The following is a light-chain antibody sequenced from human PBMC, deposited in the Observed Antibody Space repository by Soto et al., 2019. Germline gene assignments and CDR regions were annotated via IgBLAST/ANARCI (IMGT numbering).Light chain of an antibody. CDR3: QQHDILPIT. Sequence: EIVMTQSPATLSVSPGERATLSCRASQSVSSSYLAWYQQKPGQAPRLLIYGASSRATGIPDRFSGAGSGTDFTLTISRLEPEDFVLYYCQQHDILPITFGQGTRLEIK. J-gene: IGKJ5*01. CDR1: QSVSSSY. V-gene: IGKV3-20*01. CDR2: GAS.